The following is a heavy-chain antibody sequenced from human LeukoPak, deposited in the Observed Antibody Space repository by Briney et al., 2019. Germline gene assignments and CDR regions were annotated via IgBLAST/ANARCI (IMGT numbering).Heavy chain of an antibody. V-gene: IGHV4-39*01. J-gene: IGHJ4*02. Sequence: SETLSLTCTVTGGSITTTTSYWGWIRQPPGKGLEWIGRIYYGGTTFYNPSLKSRVTIYVYTSTNQYSLNLSPVTGPDTAVYYCARFGYSSGWFDYWGQGMLVTVTS. CDR1: GGSITTTTSY. CDR3: ARFGYSSGWFDY. CDR2: IYYGGTT. D-gene: IGHD6-19*01.